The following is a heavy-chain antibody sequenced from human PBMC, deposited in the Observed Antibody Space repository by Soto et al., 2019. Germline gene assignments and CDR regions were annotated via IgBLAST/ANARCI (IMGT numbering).Heavy chain of an antibody. J-gene: IGHJ3*02. CDR1: GFTFSSYS. CDR3: ARDDRYAFDI. CDR2: VIGDTI. Sequence: GGSLRLSCAASGFTFSSYSMNWVRQAPGKGLEWVSYVIGDTIWYSDSVKGRFTVSRDNAKNSLFLQMSSLRAEDTAVYYCARDDRYAFDIWGQGTMVTVSS. V-gene: IGHV3-48*01.